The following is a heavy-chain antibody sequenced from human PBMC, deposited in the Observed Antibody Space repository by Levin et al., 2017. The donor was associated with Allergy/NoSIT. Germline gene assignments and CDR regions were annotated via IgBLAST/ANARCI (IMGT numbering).Heavy chain of an antibody. J-gene: IGHJ4*02. D-gene: IGHD5-18*01. CDR3: ATDRVGDTAMARWGRWVEGLDY. Sequence: PGESLKISCKVSGYTLTELSMHWVRQAPGKGLEWMGGFDPEDVETIYAQKFQGRVTMTEDTSTDTAYMELSSLRSEDTAVYYCATDRVGDTAMARWGRWVEGLDYWGQGTLVTVSS. CDR2: FDPEDVET. V-gene: IGHV1-24*01. CDR1: GYTLTELS.